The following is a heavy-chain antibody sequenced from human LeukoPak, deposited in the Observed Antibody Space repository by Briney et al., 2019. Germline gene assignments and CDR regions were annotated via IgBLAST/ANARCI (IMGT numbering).Heavy chain of an antibody. CDR2: IYPGDSDT. V-gene: IGHV5-51*01. CDR3: ARHLRLWQNWFDP. CDR1: GYTFTNYW. J-gene: IGHJ5*02. D-gene: IGHD5-18*01. Sequence: GESLKISCKGSGYTFTNYWIGWVRQMPGKGPEWMGIIYPGDSDTRYSPSFQGQVTISADKSISTAYLQWSSLKASDTAMYYCARHLRLWQNWFDPWGQGTLVTVSS.